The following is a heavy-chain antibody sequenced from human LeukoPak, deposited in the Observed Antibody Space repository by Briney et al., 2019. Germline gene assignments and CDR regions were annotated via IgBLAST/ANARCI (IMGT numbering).Heavy chain of an antibody. V-gene: IGHV1-69*04. CDR3: ARDRGSYVFDY. CDR2: IIPILGIA. D-gene: IGHD1-26*01. Sequence: VASVKVSCKASGGTFSSYAISWVRQAPGQGLEWMGRIIPILGIANYAQKFQGRVTITADKSTSTAYMELSSLRSEDTAVYYCARDRGSYVFDYSGQGTLVTVSS. CDR1: GGTFSSYA. J-gene: IGHJ4*02.